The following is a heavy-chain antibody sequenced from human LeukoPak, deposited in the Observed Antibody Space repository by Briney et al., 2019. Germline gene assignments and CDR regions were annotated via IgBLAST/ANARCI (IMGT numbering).Heavy chain of an antibody. CDR1: GYTFTGYY. D-gene: IGHD3-10*01. J-gene: IGHJ4*02. Sequence: ASVKVSCKASGYTFTGYYMHWVRQAPGQGLERMGWINPNSGGTNYAQKFQGRVTMTRDTSISTAYMELSSLRSEDTAVYYCATDLLTMVRGVIEGFDYWGQGTLVTVSS. CDR3: ATDLLTMVRGVIEGFDY. V-gene: IGHV1-2*02. CDR2: INPNSGGT.